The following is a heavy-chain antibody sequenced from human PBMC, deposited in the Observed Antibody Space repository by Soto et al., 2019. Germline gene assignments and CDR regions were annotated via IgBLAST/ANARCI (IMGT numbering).Heavy chain of an antibody. D-gene: IGHD3-22*01. J-gene: IGHJ4*02. Sequence: KPSETLSLTCTVSGASISSGGSYWNWLRQFPGKGLEWIGYIFYTGSTCSNPSLKSRVGISVDTSKNQFSLSLSSVTAADTAIYFCARDRRHYYDSYGHYIYLDSWGQGTPVTVSS. V-gene: IGHV4-31*03. CDR3: ARDRRHYYDSYGHYIYLDS. CDR2: IFYTGST. CDR1: GASISSGGSY.